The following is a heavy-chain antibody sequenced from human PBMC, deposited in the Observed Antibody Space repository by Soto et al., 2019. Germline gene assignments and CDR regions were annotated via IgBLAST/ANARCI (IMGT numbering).Heavy chain of an antibody. V-gene: IGHV3-53*04. CDR3: ARDSDYYDSSGSDDHYYYGMDV. CDR2: IYSGGST. J-gene: IGHJ6*02. CDR1: GFTVSSNY. Sequence: EVQLVESGGGLVQPGGSLRLSCAASGFTVSSNYMSWVRQAPGKGLEWVSVIYSGGSTYYADSVKGRFTISRHNSKNTLYLQMNSLRAEDTAVYYCARDSDYYDSSGSDDHYYYGMDVWGQGTTVTVSS. D-gene: IGHD3-22*01.